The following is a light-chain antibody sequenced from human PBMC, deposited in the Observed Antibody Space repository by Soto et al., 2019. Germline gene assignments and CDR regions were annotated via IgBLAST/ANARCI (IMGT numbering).Light chain of an antibody. J-gene: IGLJ1*01. CDR2: SNN. V-gene: IGLV1-44*01. Sequence: QSVLTQPPSASGTPGQRVTISCSGGSSNIGSNTVNWYQQLPGTAPKLLFYSNNQRPSGVPDRFSGSKSGTSASLAISGLQSEDEADYYCATWDDSLNGYVFGTGTKVTVL. CDR1: SSNIGSNT. CDR3: ATWDDSLNGYV.